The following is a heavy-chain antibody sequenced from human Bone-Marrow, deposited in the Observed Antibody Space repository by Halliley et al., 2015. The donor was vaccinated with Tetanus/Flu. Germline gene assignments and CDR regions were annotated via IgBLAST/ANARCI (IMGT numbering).Heavy chain of an antibody. CDR2: FGPADGEI. V-gene: IGHV1-24*01. J-gene: IGHJ4*02. D-gene: IGHD2-2*03. Sequence: EWLGNFGPADGEILSAQKFQGRVTMTGDTSADTAYLDLSSLRADDTAIYYCATGMDDNSILDFWGQGTLVTVSS. CDR3: ATGMDDNSILDF.